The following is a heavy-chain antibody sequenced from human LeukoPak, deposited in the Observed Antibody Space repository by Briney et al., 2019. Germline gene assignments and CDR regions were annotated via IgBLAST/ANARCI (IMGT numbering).Heavy chain of an antibody. CDR1: GFTFSSYE. Sequence: GGSLRLSCAASGFTFSSYEMNWVRQAPGKGLGWVSYISSSGSTIYSADSVKGRFTISRDNAKNSLYLQMNSLRADDTAVYYCATLRRQLVDYWGQGTLVTVSS. V-gene: IGHV3-48*03. CDR3: ATLRRQLVDY. CDR2: ISSSGSTI. J-gene: IGHJ4*02. D-gene: IGHD6-13*01.